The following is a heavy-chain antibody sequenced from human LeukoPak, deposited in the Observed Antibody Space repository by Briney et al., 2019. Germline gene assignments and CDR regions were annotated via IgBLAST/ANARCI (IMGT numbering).Heavy chain of an antibody. CDR2: IIPIFGTA. Sequence: SVKVSCKASVGTFSKHAICWVRQAPGQGLEWMGGIIPIFGTANYAQKFQGRVTITADESTSTAYMELSSLRSEDTAVYYCARVGYSGSFKGFAYWGQGTLVTVSS. V-gene: IGHV1-69*13. D-gene: IGHD1-26*01. J-gene: IGHJ4*02. CDR1: VGTFSKHA. CDR3: ARVGYSGSFKGFAY.